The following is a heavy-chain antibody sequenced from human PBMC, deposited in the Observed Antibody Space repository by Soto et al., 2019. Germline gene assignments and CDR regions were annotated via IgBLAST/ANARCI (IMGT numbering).Heavy chain of an antibody. CDR3: ARGGWRQIDY. D-gene: IGHD3-3*01. CDR2: IYYSGST. J-gene: IGHJ4*02. CDR1: GGSIGSYY. Sequence: QVQLQESGPGLVKPSETLSLTCSVSGGSIGSYYWSWIRQPPGKGLEWIGYIYYSGSTNYNPSLTSRVTLSVDTPKNQFSLKLSSVTAADTAVYYCARGGWRQIDYWGQGTLVTVSS. V-gene: IGHV4-59*08.